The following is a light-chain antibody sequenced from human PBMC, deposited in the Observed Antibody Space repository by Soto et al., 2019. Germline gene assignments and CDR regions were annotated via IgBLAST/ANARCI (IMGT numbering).Light chain of an antibody. CDR3: QLYGTSPGYT. J-gene: IGKJ2*01. Sequence: DIVLTQSPGTLSLSPGERATLSCRASQSFGSSYLAWYLQKPGQAPRLLIFGASARVTGIPDRFSGSGSGTDFTLTISSLEPEDFAVYYCQLYGTSPGYTFGQGTRLEIK. V-gene: IGKV3-20*01. CDR1: QSFGSSY. CDR2: GAS.